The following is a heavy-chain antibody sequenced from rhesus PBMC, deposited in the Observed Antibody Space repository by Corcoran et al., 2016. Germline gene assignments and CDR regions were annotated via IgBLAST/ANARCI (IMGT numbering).Heavy chain of an antibody. Sequence: QLPLQESGPGLVKPSETLSLTCAVSGGSISGYYWNWLRQPPGKGLEWIGCTGGSSGSTYYNPSLKSRVTISTDTSKNQFSLKLSSVTAADTAVYYCARIGSGLDSWGQGVVVTVSS. D-gene: IGHD2-2*01. V-gene: IGHV4-165*02. CDR3: ARIGSGLDS. CDR2: TGGSSGST. CDR1: GGSISGYY. J-gene: IGHJ6*01.